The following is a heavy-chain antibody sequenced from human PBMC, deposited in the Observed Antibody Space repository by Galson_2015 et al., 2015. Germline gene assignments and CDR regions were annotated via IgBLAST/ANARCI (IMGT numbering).Heavy chain of an antibody. CDR2: IKSKTDGGTT. Sequence: SLRLSCAASGFTFSSYGMHWVRQAPGKGLEWVGRIKSKTDGGTTDYAAPVKGRFTISRDDSKNTLYLQMNSLKTEDTAVYYWTTAPLYDYDWGSYRRVFDYWGQGTLVTVSS. CDR3: TTAPLYDYDWGSYRRVFDY. V-gene: IGHV3-15*01. J-gene: IGHJ4*02. D-gene: IGHD3-16*02. CDR1: GFTFSSYG.